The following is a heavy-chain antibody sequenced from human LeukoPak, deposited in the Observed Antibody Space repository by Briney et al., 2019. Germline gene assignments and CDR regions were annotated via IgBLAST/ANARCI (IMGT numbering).Heavy chain of an antibody. J-gene: IGHJ4*02. Sequence: GGSLRLSCAASGITFSSYAVSWVRQAPGKGLEWVSAISGSGDDTYYADSVKGRFTFSRDNSKNTLYLQMDSLRAEDTAVYFCAKRGPSTVITSYYFDYWGQGTLVTVSS. CDR1: GITFSSYA. CDR2: ISGSGDDT. V-gene: IGHV3-23*01. CDR3: AKRGPSTVITSYYFDY. D-gene: IGHD4-17*01.